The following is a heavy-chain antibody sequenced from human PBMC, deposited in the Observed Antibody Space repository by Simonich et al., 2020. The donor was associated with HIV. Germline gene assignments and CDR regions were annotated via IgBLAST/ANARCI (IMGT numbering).Heavy chain of an antibody. Sequence: QVQLQQWGAGLLKPSETLSLTCAVYVGSFSGYYWSWILQPPGKGLEWIGEINHSGITNYKSSLNSRATISVDKSKNQFSLKLSSVTAADTAIYYCARRDRELILYFDYWGQGNLVTVSS. CDR2: INHSGIT. J-gene: IGHJ4*02. V-gene: IGHV4-34*01. D-gene: IGHD3-3*01. CDR1: VGSFSGYY. CDR3: ARRDRELILYFDY.